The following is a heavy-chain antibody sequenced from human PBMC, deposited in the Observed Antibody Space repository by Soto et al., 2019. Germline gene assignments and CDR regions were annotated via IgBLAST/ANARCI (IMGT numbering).Heavy chain of an antibody. CDR1: GGSISTHY. CDR3: ARDYYGDYYFDS. V-gene: IGHV4-59*11. D-gene: IGHD4-17*01. CDR2: IDYKGNT. Sequence: PSETLSLTCTVSGGSISTHYWNWVRQAPGKGLEWIGYIDYKGNTKYNPSLKSRVTTSVDTSNNRFSLNLNSVTAADTAVYHCARDYYGDYYFDSWGQGILVTVSS. J-gene: IGHJ4*02.